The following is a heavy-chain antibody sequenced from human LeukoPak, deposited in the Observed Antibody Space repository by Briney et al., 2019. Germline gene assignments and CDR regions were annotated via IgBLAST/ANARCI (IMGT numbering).Heavy chain of an antibody. CDR3: ARWGTGATSEKLDH. V-gene: IGHV1-8*01. CDR2: MNPNSGNT. CDR1: GYTFSNND. D-gene: IGHD3-16*01. J-gene: IGHJ4*02. Sequence: ASVKVSCKASGYTFSNNDMNWVRQAPGQELEWMGWMNPNSGNTGYVEKFQGRVTMTRNLSISTAYMELSSLRSEDTAVYYCARWGTGATSEKLDHWGQGTLVTVSS.